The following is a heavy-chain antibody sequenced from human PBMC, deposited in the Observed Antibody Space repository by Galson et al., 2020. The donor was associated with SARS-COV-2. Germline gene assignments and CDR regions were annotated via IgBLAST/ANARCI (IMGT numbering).Heavy chain of an antibody. Sequence: GGSLRLSCPASGFSFSTYSMNWVPQAQGAGLEWVSSIFSSGSYIYYGDSVKGRFAISRDNAENSLFLQMNSLRAEDTAVYYCARHGGELWSPNDYWGQGTLVTVSS. V-gene: IGHV3-21*01. CDR3: ARHGGELWSPNDY. J-gene: IGHJ4*02. CDR1: GFSFSTYS. CDR2: IFSSGSYI. D-gene: IGHD3-10*01.